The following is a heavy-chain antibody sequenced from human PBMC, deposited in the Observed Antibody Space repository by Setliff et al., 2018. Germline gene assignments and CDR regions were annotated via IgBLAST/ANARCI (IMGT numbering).Heavy chain of an antibody. D-gene: IGHD3-3*01. CDR3: AKAASPLFGILGVEYHFDS. Sequence: GGSLSLSCTASGFTFSSYAVSWVRQAPGKGLEWVSTIFGGDSSTYYADSVRGRFTISRDNSRSTLYLQMNSLRAEDTAIYYCAKAASPLFGILGVEYHFDSWGQ. J-gene: IGHJ4*02. CDR1: GFTFSSYA. CDR2: IFGGDSST. V-gene: IGHV3-23*03.